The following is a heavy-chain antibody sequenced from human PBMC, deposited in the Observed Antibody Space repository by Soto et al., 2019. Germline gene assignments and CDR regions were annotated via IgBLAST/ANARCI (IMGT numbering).Heavy chain of an antibody. D-gene: IGHD6-13*01. CDR3: ARRVAAAPRGGYYYYGMDV. V-gene: IGHV5-51*01. CDR1: GYSFISYW. J-gene: IGHJ6*02. CDR2: FYPGDSTS. Sequence: PGESLKISCKTSGYSFISYWVAWVRQLPGKGLEWMGTFYPGDSTSTYSPSFQGQVTISVDKSISTAYLQLSSLKASDTAMYYCARRVAAAPRGGYYYYGMDVWGQGTTVTVSS.